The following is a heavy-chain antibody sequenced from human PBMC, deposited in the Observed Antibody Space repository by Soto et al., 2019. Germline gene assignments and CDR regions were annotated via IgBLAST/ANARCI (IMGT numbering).Heavy chain of an antibody. CDR1: GGSINSGCHY. D-gene: IGHD5-18*01. V-gene: IGHV4-31*03. CDR2: IYKTGST. J-gene: IGHJ6*02. Sequence: KTSETLSLTCSVSGGSINSGCHYWSWIRQHPGKGLEWIGHIYKTGSTDFNPSLKDRLTISIDTSKNQFSLSLRSVTDADTAVYYCARDRIQFSVDVWGQGTTVTVSS. CDR3: ARDRIQFSVDV.